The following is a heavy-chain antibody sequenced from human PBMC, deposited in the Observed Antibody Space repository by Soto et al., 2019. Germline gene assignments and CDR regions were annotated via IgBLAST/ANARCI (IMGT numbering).Heavy chain of an antibody. Sequence: SVQVSCTASGGTFSSYAISWVRQAPGQGLEWMGGIIPIFGTASYAQKFQGRVTITADKSTSTAYMELSSLRSEDTAVYYCASGVLLTYYYYYGMDVWGQGTTVTVSS. CDR1: GGTFSSYA. CDR3: ASGVLLTYYYYYGMDV. D-gene: IGHD2-15*01. CDR2: IIPIFGTA. V-gene: IGHV1-69*06. J-gene: IGHJ6*02.